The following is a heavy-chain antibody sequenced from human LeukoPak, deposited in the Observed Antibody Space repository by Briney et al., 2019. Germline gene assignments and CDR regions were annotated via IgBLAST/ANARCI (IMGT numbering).Heavy chain of an antibody. CDR1: GYTFTSYA. CDR3: ARAIQYRDYNDWLLKTYYFDY. D-gene: IGHD3-9*01. V-gene: IGHV1-3*01. J-gene: IGHJ4*02. Sequence: GASVKVSCKASGYTFTSYAMHWVRQAPGQRLEWMGWINAGNGNTKYSQKFQGRVTITRDTSASTAYMELGSLRSEDTAVYYCARAIQYRDYNDWLLKTYYFDYWGQGTLVTVSS. CDR2: INAGNGNT.